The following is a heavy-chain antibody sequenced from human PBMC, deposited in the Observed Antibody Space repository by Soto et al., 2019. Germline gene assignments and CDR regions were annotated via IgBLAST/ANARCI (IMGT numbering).Heavy chain of an antibody. CDR1: GFTFSGSA. V-gene: IGHV3-73*01. CDR2: IRSKANSYAT. D-gene: IGHD3-22*01. Sequence: GGSLRLPCAASGFTFSGSAMHWVRQASGKGLEWVGRIRSKANSYATAYAASVKGRFTISRDDSKNTAYLQMNSLKTEDTAVYYCTRPDETYYYDSSGYDYWGQGTLVTVSS. J-gene: IGHJ4*02. CDR3: TRPDETYYYDSSGYDY.